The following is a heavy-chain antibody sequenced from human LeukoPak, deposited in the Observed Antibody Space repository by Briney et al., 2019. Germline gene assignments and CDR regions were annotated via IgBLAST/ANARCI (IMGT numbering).Heavy chain of an antibody. J-gene: IGHJ4*02. Sequence: GGSLRFSCAASGFTFSSYAMHWVRQAPGKGLEWVAVISYDGSNKYYADSVKGRFTISRDNSKNTLYLQMNSLRAEDTAVYYCARGRLRDKGTHFDYWGQGTLVTVSS. CDR2: ISYDGSNK. CDR1: GFTFSSYA. CDR3: ARGRLRDKGTHFDY. D-gene: IGHD3-10*01. V-gene: IGHV3-30*01.